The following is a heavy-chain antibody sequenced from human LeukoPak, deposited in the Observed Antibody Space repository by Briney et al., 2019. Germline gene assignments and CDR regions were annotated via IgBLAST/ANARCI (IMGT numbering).Heavy chain of an antibody. Sequence: GGSLRLSCAASGFTVSSGYMSWVRQGPGKGLEWVSFIYSGGDTYYADSVKDRFIISRDSSENTLYLQMNSLRAEDTAVYFCARDLGAAAGFFDYWGQGTLVTVTS. CDR1: GFTVSSGY. D-gene: IGHD6-13*01. J-gene: IGHJ4*02. CDR2: IYSGGDT. V-gene: IGHV3-66*01. CDR3: ARDLGAAAGFFDY.